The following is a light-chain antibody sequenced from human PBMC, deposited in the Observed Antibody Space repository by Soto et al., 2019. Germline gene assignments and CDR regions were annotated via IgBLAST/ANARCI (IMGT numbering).Light chain of an antibody. J-gene: IGKJ1*01. CDR2: GTS. Sequence: IVMTQSPATLSVSPGERATLSRRASQSVSNNLAWYQQKPGQAPRLLIYGTSTRATGIPARFSGSGSGTEFTLTITSLQSEDFAVYYCQQYNNWPRTFGQGTKVDIK. V-gene: IGKV3-15*01. CDR1: QSVSNN. CDR3: QQYNNWPRT.